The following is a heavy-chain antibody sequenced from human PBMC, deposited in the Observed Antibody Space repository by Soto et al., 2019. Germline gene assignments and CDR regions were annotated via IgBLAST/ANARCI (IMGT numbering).Heavy chain of an antibody. CDR3: ARDVGLDSDDFFAY. V-gene: IGHV3-23*01. J-gene: IGHJ4*02. CDR1: GFTFTSYG. CDR2: IRGDGGQT. D-gene: IGHD3-9*01. Sequence: GGSLRLSCTASGFTFTSYGMGWVRQAPGKGLQWVSTIRGDGGQTHYTDSVKGRFSISRDNSKNTVYLQMHSLRAEDTAMYFCARDVGLDSDDFFAYWGQGTQVTVSS.